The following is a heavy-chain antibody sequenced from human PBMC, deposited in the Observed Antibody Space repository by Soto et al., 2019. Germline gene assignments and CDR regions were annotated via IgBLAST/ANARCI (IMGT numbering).Heavy chain of an antibody. J-gene: IGHJ6*02. CDR1: GGSISSYY. D-gene: IGHD2-15*01. Sequence: SETLSLTCTVSGGSISSYYWSWIRQPPGKGLEWIGYIYYSGSTNYNPSLKSRVTISVDTSKNQFSLKLSSVTAADTAVYYCAKDNLKGGVAYYYNGMDVWGQGTTVTVSS. V-gene: IGHV4-59*12. CDR3: AKDNLKGGVAYYYNGMDV. CDR2: IYYSGST.